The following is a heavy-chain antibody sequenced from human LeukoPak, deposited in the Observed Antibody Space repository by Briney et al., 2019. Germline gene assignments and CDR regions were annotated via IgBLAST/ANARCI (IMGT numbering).Heavy chain of an antibody. J-gene: IGHJ4*02. CDR1: GFTFSGSA. CDR3: AKDLGVGMGEYYYGSGSYYNEAY. CDR2: IRSKANSYAT. D-gene: IGHD3-10*01. Sequence: PGGSLRLSCAASGFTFSGSAMHWVRQASGKGLEWVGRIRSKANSYATAYAASVKGRFTISRDDSKNTAYLQMNSLRAEDTAVYYCAKDLGVGMGEYYYGSGSYYNEAYWGQGTLVTVSS. V-gene: IGHV3-73*01.